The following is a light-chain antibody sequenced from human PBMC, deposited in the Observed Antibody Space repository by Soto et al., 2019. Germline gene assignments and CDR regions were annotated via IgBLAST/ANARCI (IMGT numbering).Light chain of an antibody. CDR1: TGAVTSDNY. CDR3: LLYYGGVYV. J-gene: IGLJ1*01. CDR2: SIS. V-gene: IGLV7-43*01. Sequence: QAVVTQEPSLTVSPGGTVTLTCASSTGAVTSDNYPSWFQLKPGQAPKSMIYSISNKHSWTPARFSGYLLGGKAALTLSGVQPEDEAEYYCLLYYGGVYVFGSGTKVTVL.